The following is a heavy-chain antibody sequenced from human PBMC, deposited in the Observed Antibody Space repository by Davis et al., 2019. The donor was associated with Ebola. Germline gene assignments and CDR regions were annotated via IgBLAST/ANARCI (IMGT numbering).Heavy chain of an antibody. CDR1: GFTFSRYW. V-gene: IGHV4-34*01. Sequence: PGGSLRLSCAASGFTFSRYWMSWVRQAPGKGLEWIGEIHYGGGTDYNPSLKSRLTMSIETSTNKFSLRLSSVTAADTAVYYCARREGSLWVQWLDPWGQGALVIVSS. J-gene: IGHJ5*02. CDR2: IHYGGGT. D-gene: IGHD1-1*01. CDR3: ARREGSLWVQWLDP.